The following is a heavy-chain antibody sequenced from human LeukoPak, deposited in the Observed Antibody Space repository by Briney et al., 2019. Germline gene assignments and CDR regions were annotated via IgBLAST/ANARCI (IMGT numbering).Heavy chain of an antibody. CDR2: IYYSGST. D-gene: IGHD1-26*01. J-gene: IGHJ4*02. CDR1: GGSISSYY. CDR3: ARGVGATPYFDY. V-gene: IGHV4-59*01. Sequence: SETLSLTCTVSGGSISSYYWSWIRQPPGKGLEWIGYIYYSGSTNYNPSLKSRVTISVDTSKNQFSLKLSSVTAADTAVYYCARGVGATPYFDYWGQGTLVTVSS.